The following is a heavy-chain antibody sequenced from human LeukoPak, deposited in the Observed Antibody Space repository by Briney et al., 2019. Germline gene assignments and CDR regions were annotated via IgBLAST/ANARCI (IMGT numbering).Heavy chain of an antibody. CDR3: ARGPGDGSWLENDY. D-gene: IGHD6-13*01. CDR1: GYTFTSYD. CDR2: MNPNSGNT. Sequence: ASVKVSCKASGYTFTSYDINWVRQAPRQGLEWMGWMNPNSGNTVYAQKFQGRVTMTRNTSISTAYMELSSLRSEDTAVYYCARGPGDGSWLENDYWGQGTLVTVSS. V-gene: IGHV1-8*01. J-gene: IGHJ4*02.